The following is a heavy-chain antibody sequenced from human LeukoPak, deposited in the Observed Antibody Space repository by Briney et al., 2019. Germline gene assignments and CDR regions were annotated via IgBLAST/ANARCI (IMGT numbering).Heavy chain of an antibody. Sequence: PGGSLRLSCAASGFTFSSYSMNWVRQAPGKGLEWVSSISSSSSYIYYADSVKGRFTISRDNSKNTLYLQMNSLRAEDTAVYYCAKAPSGSYYSYYYYYYMDVWGKGTTVTVSS. D-gene: IGHD1-26*01. J-gene: IGHJ6*03. CDR3: AKAPSGSYYSYYYYYYMDV. V-gene: IGHV3-21*04. CDR1: GFTFSSYS. CDR2: ISSSSSYI.